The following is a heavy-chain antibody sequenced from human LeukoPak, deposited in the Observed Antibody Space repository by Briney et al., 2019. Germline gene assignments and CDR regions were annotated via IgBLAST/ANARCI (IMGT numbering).Heavy chain of an antibody. V-gene: IGHV4-34*01. D-gene: IGHD5-18*01. CDR1: GGSFSGYY. CDR2: INHSGST. Sequence: SGTLSLTCAVYGGSFSGYYWSWIRQPPGKGLEWIGEINHSGSTNYNPSLKSRVTISVDTSKNQFSLKLSSVTAADTAVYYCARGDKQLWYFDYWGQGTLVTVSS. CDR3: ARGDKQLWYFDY. J-gene: IGHJ4*02.